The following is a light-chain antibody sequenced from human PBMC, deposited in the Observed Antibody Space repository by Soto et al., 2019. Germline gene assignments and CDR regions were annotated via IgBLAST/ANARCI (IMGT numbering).Light chain of an antibody. CDR2: TIS. CDR1: QDTSSN. CDR3: QQHNSYPLT. J-gene: IGKJ4*01. Sequence: DIQLTQSPSFLSAFVGDRVTITCRASQDTSSNLAWYQQKPGKAPKLLIYTISSLQTGVPPRFSGRGAGTEFTLTSSSLQPEDFATYYCQQHNSYPLTFGGGTKVEIK. V-gene: IGKV1-9*01.